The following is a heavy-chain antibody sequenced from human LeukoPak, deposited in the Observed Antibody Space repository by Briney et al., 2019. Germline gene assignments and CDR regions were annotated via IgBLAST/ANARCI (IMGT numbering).Heavy chain of an antibody. V-gene: IGHV3-30*02. CDR1: GFTFSSYG. CDR3: AKVATISGANFDY. Sequence: GGSLRLSCAASGFTFSSYGMHWVRQAPGKGLEWVAFIRYDGSNKYYADSVKGRFTISRDNSKNTLYLQMNSLRAEDTAVYYCAKVATISGANFDYWAREPWSPSPQ. D-gene: IGHD5-24*01. CDR2: IRYDGSNK. J-gene: IGHJ4*02.